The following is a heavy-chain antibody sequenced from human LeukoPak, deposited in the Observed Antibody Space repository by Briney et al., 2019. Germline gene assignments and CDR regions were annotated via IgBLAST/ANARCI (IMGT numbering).Heavy chain of an antibody. CDR2: IYPGDSDT. D-gene: IGHD5-12*01. J-gene: IGHJ4*02. CDR3: ARHRYSGYEYFDY. Sequence: GESLKISCKGSGYSFTSYWIGWARQMPGKGLEWMEIIYPGDSDTRYSPSLQGQVTTSADTSSSTAYLQWSSLKASDTAMYYCARHRYSGYEYFDYWGQGTLVTVSS. V-gene: IGHV5-51*01. CDR1: GYSFTSYW.